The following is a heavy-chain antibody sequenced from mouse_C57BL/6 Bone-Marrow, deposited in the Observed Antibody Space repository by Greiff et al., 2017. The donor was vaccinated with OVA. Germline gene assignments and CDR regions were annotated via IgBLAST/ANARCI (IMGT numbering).Heavy chain of an antibody. V-gene: IGHV5-12*01. J-gene: IGHJ3*01. CDR2: ISNGGGST. CDR3: ARNYGNPAWCAY. D-gene: IGHD2-1*01. Sequence: EVKLVESGGGLVQPGGSLKLSCAASGFTFSDYYMYWVRQTPEKRLEWVAYISNGGGSTYYPDTVKGRFTISRDNAKNTLYLQMSRLKSEDTAMYYCARNYGNPAWCAYWGQGTLVTVSA. CDR1: GFTFSDYY.